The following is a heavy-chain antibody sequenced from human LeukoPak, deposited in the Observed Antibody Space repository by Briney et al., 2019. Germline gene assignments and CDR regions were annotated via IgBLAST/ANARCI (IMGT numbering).Heavy chain of an antibody. CDR3: ARQTAMGRSGDY. D-gene: IGHD5-18*01. Sequence: GESLKISCKASGYSFTNYWIGWVRQMPGKGLEWMGIIDPSDSETRYTPSFQGQVSISVDKSLITAYLQWTSLKASDTAMYYCARQTAMGRSGDYWGQGTLVTVSS. CDR2: IDPSDSET. J-gene: IGHJ4*02. V-gene: IGHV5-51*01. CDR1: GYSFTNYW.